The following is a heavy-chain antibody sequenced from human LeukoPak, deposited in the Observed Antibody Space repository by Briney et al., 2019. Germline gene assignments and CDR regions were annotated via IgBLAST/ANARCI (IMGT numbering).Heavy chain of an antibody. Sequence: ASVKVSCKASGYTFTGYYMHWVRQAPGQGLEWMGRINPNSGGTNYAQKFQGRVTMTGDTSISTAYMELSRLRSDDTAVYYCARVGGWYDNWFDPWGQGTLVTVSS. CDR1: GYTFTGYY. J-gene: IGHJ5*02. CDR3: ARVGGWYDNWFDP. CDR2: INPNSGGT. D-gene: IGHD6-19*01. V-gene: IGHV1-2*06.